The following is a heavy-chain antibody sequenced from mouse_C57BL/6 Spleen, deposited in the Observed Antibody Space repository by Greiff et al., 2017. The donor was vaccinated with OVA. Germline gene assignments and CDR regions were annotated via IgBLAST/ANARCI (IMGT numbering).Heavy chain of an antibody. CDR1: GFNIKDDY. D-gene: IGHD2-5*01. V-gene: IGHV14-4*01. J-gene: IGHJ1*03. CDR2: IDPENGDT. CDR3: TTGSNYDWYFDV. Sequence: VQLKQSGAELVRPGASVKLSCTASGFNIKDDYMHWVKQRPEQGLEWIGWIDPENGDTEYASKFQGKATITAVTSSNTAYLQLSSLTSEDTAVYYCTTGSNYDWYFDVWGTGTTVTVSS.